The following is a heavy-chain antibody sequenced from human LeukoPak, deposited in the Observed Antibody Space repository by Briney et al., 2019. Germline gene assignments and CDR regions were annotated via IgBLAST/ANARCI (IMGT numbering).Heavy chain of an antibody. J-gene: IGHJ6*02. CDR3: ARVALRSSSPYYYYGMDV. Sequence: ASVKVSCKTSGYTFTDYYMHWVRQAPGQGLEWMGWINPNSGGTNYAQKFQGRVTMSRDTSIRTAYMELTRLRSDDTANCYCARVALRSSSPYYYYGMDVWGQGTTVTVSS. CDR2: INPNSGGT. V-gene: IGHV1-2*02. CDR1: GYTFTDYY. D-gene: IGHD6-6*01.